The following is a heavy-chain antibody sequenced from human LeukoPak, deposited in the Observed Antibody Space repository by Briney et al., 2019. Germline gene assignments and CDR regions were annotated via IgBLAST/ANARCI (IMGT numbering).Heavy chain of an antibody. CDR2: ISGSGGST. V-gene: IGHV3-23*01. Sequence: PGGSLRLSCAASGFTFSSYAMSWVRQAPGKGLEWVSAISGSGGSTYYADSVEGRFTISRDNSKNTLYLQMNSLRAEDTAVYYCAKGDMITFGGVIVGKEFDYWGQGTLVTVSS. CDR3: AKGDMITFGGVIVGKEFDY. CDR1: GFTFSSYA. D-gene: IGHD3-16*02. J-gene: IGHJ4*02.